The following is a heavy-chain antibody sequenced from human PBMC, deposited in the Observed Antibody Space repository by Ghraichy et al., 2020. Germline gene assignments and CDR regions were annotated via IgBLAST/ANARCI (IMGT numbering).Heavy chain of an antibody. CDR1: GYTFTSYG. CDR3: ARDPPRWGYYDSSGYYSLGYYYYYMDV. D-gene: IGHD3-22*01. Sequence: ASVKVSCKASGYTFTSYGISWVRQAPGQGLEWMGWISAYNGNTNYAQKLQGRVTMTTDTSTSTAYMELRSLRPNDTAVYYCARDPPRWGYYDSSGYYSLGYYYYYMDVWGKGTTVTVSS. CDR2: ISAYNGNT. J-gene: IGHJ6*03. V-gene: IGHV1-18*04.